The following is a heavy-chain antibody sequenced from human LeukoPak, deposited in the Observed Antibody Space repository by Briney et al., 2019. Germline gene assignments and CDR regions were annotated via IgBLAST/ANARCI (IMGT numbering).Heavy chain of an antibody. Sequence: GGSLRLSCAASGFTFSDYYMSWIRQAPGKGLEWVSYISSSGSTIYYADSVKGRFTISRDNAKNSLYLQMNSLRVEDTAVYYCATDTVAVPAASGRFDPWGQGTLVTVSS. V-gene: IGHV3-11*04. CDR3: ATDTVAVPAASGRFDP. J-gene: IGHJ5*02. CDR1: GFTFSDYY. D-gene: IGHD2-2*01. CDR2: ISSSGSTI.